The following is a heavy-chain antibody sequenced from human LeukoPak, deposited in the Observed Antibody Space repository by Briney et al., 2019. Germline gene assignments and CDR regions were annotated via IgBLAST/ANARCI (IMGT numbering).Heavy chain of an antibody. CDR2: MYYSGST. D-gene: IGHD5-12*01. CDR3: AARGGGYVPDALDI. Sequence: SETQSLTCTVSGGSISSYYWSWIRQPPGKGLEWIGYMYYSGSTNYNPSLKGRVTISADTSKNRFSLKLSSVTAADTAVYYCAARGGGYVPDALDIWGQGTMVIVSS. CDR1: GGSISSYY. J-gene: IGHJ3*02. V-gene: IGHV4-59*08.